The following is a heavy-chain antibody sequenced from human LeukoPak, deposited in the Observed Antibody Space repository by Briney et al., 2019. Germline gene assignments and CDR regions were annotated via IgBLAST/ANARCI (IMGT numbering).Heavy chain of an antibody. V-gene: IGHV3-53*01. CDR1: GFTVSSNY. D-gene: IGHD3-22*01. Sequence: QTGGSLRLSCAASGFTVSSNYMSWVRQAPGKGLEWVSVIYSGGSTYYADSVKGRFTISRDNSKNTLYLQMNSLRAEDTAVYYCAKRVDSSGYYYLPYFDYWGQGTLVTVSS. CDR2: IYSGGST. CDR3: AKRVDSSGYYYLPYFDY. J-gene: IGHJ4*02.